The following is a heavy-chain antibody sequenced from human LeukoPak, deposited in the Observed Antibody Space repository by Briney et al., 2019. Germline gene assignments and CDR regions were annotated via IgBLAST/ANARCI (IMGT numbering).Heavy chain of an antibody. CDR1: GFTFSNAW. Sequence: PGGSLRLSCAASGFTFSNAWMSWVRQAPGKGLEWVGRIKSKADGGSTDYAAPVKGRFTISRDDSKNTLYLQMNSPKTEDTAVYYCTTDATYYDILTGYYDYYYYGMDVWGQGTTVTVSS. J-gene: IGHJ6*02. V-gene: IGHV3-15*01. CDR3: TTDATYYDILTGYYDYYYYGMDV. D-gene: IGHD3-9*01. CDR2: IKSKADGGST.